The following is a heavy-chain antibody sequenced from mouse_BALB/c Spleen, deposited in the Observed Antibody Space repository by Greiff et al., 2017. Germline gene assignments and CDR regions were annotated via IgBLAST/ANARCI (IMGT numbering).Heavy chain of an antibody. Sequence: VQGVESGPGLVAPSQSLSITCTVSGFSLTGYGVNWVRQPPGKGLEWLGMIWGDGSTDYNSALKSRLSISKDNSKSQVFLKMNSLQTDDTARYYCARSGGEVRGYAMDYWGQGTSVTVSS. CDR3: ARSGGEVRGYAMDY. V-gene: IGHV2-6-7*01. CDR1: GFSLTGYG. CDR2: IWGDGST. J-gene: IGHJ4*01. D-gene: IGHD2-14*01.